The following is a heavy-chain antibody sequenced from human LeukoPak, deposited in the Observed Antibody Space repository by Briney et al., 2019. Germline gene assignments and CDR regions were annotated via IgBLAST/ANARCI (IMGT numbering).Heavy chain of an antibody. CDR2: IKQDGSEK. Sequence: GGSLRLSCAASGFTFSSYWMSWVRQAPGKGRDGVANIKQDGSEKYYVDSVKGRFTISRDNAKNSLYLQMNSLRAEDTALYSCARDTRYFAWLWSWGPFDYWGQGTLVTVSS. CDR1: GFTFSSYW. V-gene: IGHV3-7*03. CDR3: ARDTRYFAWLWSWGPFDY. J-gene: IGHJ4*02. D-gene: IGHD3-9*01.